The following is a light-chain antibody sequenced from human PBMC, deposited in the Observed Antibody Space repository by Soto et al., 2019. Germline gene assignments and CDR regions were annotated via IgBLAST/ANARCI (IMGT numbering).Light chain of an antibody. V-gene: IGKV1-5*01. Sequence: DIQMTQSPSTLSASVGDRVTITCRASQSISSWLAWYQQKPGKAPKLLIYDASSLESGVPSRFSGRGSGTKFTLTISSLQPDDFATYYCQQYNNYRWTFGQGTKVEIK. CDR3: QQYNNYRWT. CDR1: QSISSW. J-gene: IGKJ1*01. CDR2: DAS.